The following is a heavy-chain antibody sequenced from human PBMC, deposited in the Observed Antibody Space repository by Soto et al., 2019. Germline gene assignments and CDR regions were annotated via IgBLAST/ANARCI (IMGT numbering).Heavy chain of an antibody. CDR3: AKDTHDYSSSWYGYYYYGMDV. D-gene: IGHD6-13*01. CDR2: ISYDGSNK. J-gene: IGHJ6*02. V-gene: IGHV3-30*18. CDR1: GFTFSSYG. Sequence: GGSLRLSCAASGFTFSSYGMHWVRQAPGKGLGWVAVISYDGSNKYYADSVKGRFTISRDNSKNTLYLQMNSLRAEDTAVYYCAKDTHDYSSSWYGYYYYGMDVWGQGTTVTVSS.